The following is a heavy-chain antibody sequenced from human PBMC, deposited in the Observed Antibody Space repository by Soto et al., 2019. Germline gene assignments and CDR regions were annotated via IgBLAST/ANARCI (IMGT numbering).Heavy chain of an antibody. J-gene: IGHJ6*02. Sequence: QVQLVQSGAEVKKPGASVKVSCKASGYTFTSYYMHWVRQAPGQGLEWMGIINPSGTTTDYAQKCKGRATMTRDTSTSTHYMELSSLRSEDTAVYYCARPHIASHYYYGMDVWGQGTTVTVSS. CDR3: ARPHIASHYYYGMDV. CDR2: INPSGTTT. CDR1: GYTFTSYY. D-gene: IGHD2-21*01. V-gene: IGHV1-46*01.